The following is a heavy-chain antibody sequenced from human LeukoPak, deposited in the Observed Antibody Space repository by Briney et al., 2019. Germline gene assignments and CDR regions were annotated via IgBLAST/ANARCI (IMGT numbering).Heavy chain of an antibody. V-gene: IGHV1-2*02. J-gene: IGHJ5*02. CDR3: AREDYGDYDRWFDP. CDR2: INPNSGGT. CDR1: GYTFTGYY. D-gene: IGHD4-17*01. Sequence: ASVKVSCKASGYTFTGYYMHWVRQAPGQGLEWVGWINPNSGGTNYAQKFQGRVTMTRDTSISTAYMELSRLRSDDTAVYYCAREDYGDYDRWFDPWGQGTLVTVSS.